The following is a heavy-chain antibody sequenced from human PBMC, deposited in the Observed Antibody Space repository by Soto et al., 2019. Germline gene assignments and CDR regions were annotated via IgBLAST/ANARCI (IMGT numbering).Heavy chain of an antibody. CDR3: ARSGHNSGFFYYDY. CDR2: INWNDDK. V-gene: IGHV2-5*01. Sequence: QITLKESGPTLVKVTQTVTLTCTFSGFSLSSTGVGVGWIRQPPGKALEGLALINWNDDKRYNPSLKSRLTITKDTSKNQVVLTMTNMDPVDTATYYGARSGHNSGFFYYDYWGQGTLVTVSS. J-gene: IGHJ4*02. D-gene: IGHD3-22*01. CDR1: GFSLSSTGVG.